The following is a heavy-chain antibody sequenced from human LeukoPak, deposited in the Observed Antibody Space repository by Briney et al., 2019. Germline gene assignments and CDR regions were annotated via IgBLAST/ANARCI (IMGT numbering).Heavy chain of an antibody. D-gene: IGHD1-26*01. CDR1: GFTFSTYA. Sequence: TGGSLRLSCIASGFTFSTYAMSWVRQAPGKGLEWVSVVSGSGSSTYYADSVKGRFIISRDNSKDTLYLQMNSLRAEDTAVYFCVKEPSGSYFDFWGQGTLVTVSS. V-gene: IGHV3-23*01. CDR2: VSGSGSST. CDR3: VKEPSGSYFDF. J-gene: IGHJ4*02.